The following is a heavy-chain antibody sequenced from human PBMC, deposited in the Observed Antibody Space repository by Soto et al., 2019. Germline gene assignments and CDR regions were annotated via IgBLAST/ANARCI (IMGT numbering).Heavy chain of an antibody. CDR1: GFSVTANY. V-gene: IGHV3-53*01. CDR3: HGYGY. Sequence: EVQVVESGGGLIQPGGSLRLSCEVSGFSVTANYMSWVRQAPGKGLEWVSVIYSGGSTYFIDSVKGRFSISRDISTNTLYLQMNSLIDEDTAVYYCHGYGYWSQGTLVTVSS. J-gene: IGHJ4*02. CDR2: IYSGGST. D-gene: IGHD5-12*01.